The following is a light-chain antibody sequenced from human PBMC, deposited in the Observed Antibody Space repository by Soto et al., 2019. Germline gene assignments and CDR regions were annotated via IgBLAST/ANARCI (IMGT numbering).Light chain of an antibody. CDR3: QHYGSSPRV. J-gene: IGKJ4*01. CDR1: HSISRNY. V-gene: IGKV3-20*01. Sequence: EMVLAQSPEHLSLSPGERATLALVASHSISRNYLGWYQQNPGQAPRLLIYGASNRATGVPDRFSGSASGTDFTFTISRLEPEDFAVYYCQHYGSSPRVFGART. CDR2: GAS.